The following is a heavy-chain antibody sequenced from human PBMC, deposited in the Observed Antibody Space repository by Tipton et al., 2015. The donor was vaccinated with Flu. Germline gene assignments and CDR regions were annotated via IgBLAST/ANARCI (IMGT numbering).Heavy chain of an antibody. V-gene: IGHV4-59*01. J-gene: IGHJ6*02. CDR1: GGSISSYY. CDR2: IYYSGST. D-gene: IGHD6-19*01. CDR3: ARGLQRQWLASYYYGMDV. Sequence: TLSLTCTVSGGSISSYYWSWIRQPPGKGLEWIGYIYYSGSTNYNPSLKSRVTISVDTSKNQFSLKLSSVTAADTAVYYCARGLQRQWLASYYYGMDVWGQGTTVTVSS.